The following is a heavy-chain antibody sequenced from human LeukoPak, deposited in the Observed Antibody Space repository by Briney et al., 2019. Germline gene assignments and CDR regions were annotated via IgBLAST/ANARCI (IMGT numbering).Heavy chain of an antibody. J-gene: IGHJ3*01. Sequence: PGGSLRLSCAASGFTFRVAAMTWVRQAPGKGLEWVSLIGASGESTYYAASVNARFTISRDNSKNTLSLQMNSLRVEDTAMYFCAKDIQLSTWGLGTMVTVSS. V-gene: IGHV3-23*01. CDR1: GFTFRVAA. CDR2: IGASGEST. D-gene: IGHD5-24*01. CDR3: AKDIQLST.